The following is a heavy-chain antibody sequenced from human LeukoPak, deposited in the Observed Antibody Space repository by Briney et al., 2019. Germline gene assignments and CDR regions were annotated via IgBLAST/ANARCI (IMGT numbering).Heavy chain of an antibody. CDR1: GGSISSSSYY. D-gene: IGHD2-2*01. Sequence: SETLSLTCTVSGGSISSSSYYWGWIRQPPGKGLEGIGSIYSNGDTYYNPSLKSRVTISVDTSKNQFSLKLRSVTAADTAVYYCARSIVPGTRKVDYWGQGTPVTVSS. J-gene: IGHJ4*02. CDR3: ARSIVPGTRKVDY. V-gene: IGHV4-39*01. CDR2: IYSNGDT.